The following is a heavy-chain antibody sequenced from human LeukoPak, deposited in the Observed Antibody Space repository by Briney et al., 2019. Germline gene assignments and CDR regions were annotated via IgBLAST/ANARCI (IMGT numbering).Heavy chain of an antibody. D-gene: IGHD6-19*01. J-gene: IGHJ4*02. CDR1: GFTFSSYW. Sequence: GGSLRLSCAASGFTFSSYWMSWIRQAPGKGLEWVSYISSSGSTIYYADSVKGRFTISRDNAKNSLYLQMNSLRAEDTAVYYCARDSGGPSGWSAFDYWGQGTLVTVSS. V-gene: IGHV3-11*01. CDR2: ISSSGSTI. CDR3: ARDSGGPSGWSAFDY.